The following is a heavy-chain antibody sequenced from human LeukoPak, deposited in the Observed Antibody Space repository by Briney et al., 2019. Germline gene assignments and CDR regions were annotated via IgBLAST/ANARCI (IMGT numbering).Heavy chain of an antibody. Sequence: SETLSLTCTVSGGSISSYYWSWIRQPPGKGLEWIGYIYYSGSTNYNPSLKSRVTISVDTSKNQFSLKLSSVTAADTAVYYCARAPTWGPLPYYFDYWGQGTLVTVSS. V-gene: IGHV4-59*01. J-gene: IGHJ4*02. CDR3: ARAPTWGPLPYYFDY. CDR1: GGSISSYY. D-gene: IGHD1-26*01. CDR2: IYYSGST.